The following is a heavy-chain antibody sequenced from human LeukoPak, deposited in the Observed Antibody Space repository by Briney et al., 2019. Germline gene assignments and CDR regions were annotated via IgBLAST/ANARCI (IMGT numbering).Heavy chain of an antibody. CDR2: INHSGST. Sequence: KPSETLSLTCAVYGGSFSGYYWSWIRQPPGKGLEWIGEINHSGSTNYNPSLKSRVTISVDTSKNQFSLKLSSVTAADTAVYYCASSSVGERYSSSWYYFDYWGQGTLVTVSS. V-gene: IGHV4-34*01. J-gene: IGHJ4*02. CDR1: GGSFSGYY. D-gene: IGHD6-13*01. CDR3: ASSSVGERYSSSWYYFDY.